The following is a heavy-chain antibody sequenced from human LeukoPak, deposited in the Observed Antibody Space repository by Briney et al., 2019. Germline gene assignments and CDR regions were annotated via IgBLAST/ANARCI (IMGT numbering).Heavy chain of an antibody. V-gene: IGHV4-59*01. CDR2: IYYSGST. CDR1: GGSISSYY. CDR3: ARVTIVGATLFDY. J-gene: IGHJ4*02. Sequence: SETLSLTCTVSGGSISSYYWSWLRQPPGKGLEWIGYIYYSGSTNYNPSLKSRVTISVDTSKNQFSLKLSSVTAADTAVYYCARVTIVGATLFDYGGQGTLVTVSA. D-gene: IGHD1-26*01.